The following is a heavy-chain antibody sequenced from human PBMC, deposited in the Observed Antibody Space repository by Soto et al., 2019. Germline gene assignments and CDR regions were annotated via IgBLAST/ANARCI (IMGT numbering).Heavy chain of an antibody. D-gene: IGHD3-3*01. CDR1: GFTFSSYA. CDR3: VKAQGNGYREGEDC. V-gene: IGHV3-64D*06. J-gene: IGHJ4*02. CDR2: ISSNGGST. Sequence: PGGSLRLSCSASGFTFSSYAMHCVRQAPGKGLEYVSAISSNGGSTYYADSVKGRFTISRDNSKNTLYLQMSSLRAEDTAVYYCVKAQGNGYREGEDCWGQGSLVTVSS.